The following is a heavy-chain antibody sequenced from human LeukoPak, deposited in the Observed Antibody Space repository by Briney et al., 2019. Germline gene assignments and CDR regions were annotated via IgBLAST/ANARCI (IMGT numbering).Heavy chain of an antibody. D-gene: IGHD3-10*01. CDR3: AREVRGVSVDV. CDR1: GGSISSYY. V-gene: IGHV4-59*01. Sequence: PSETLFLTCTVSGGSISSYYWSWIRQPPGKGLEWIGYIYYSGSTNYNPSLKSRVTISVDTSKNQFSLKLSSVTAADTAVYYCAREVRGVSVDVWGKGTTVTVSS. CDR2: IYYSGST. J-gene: IGHJ6*04.